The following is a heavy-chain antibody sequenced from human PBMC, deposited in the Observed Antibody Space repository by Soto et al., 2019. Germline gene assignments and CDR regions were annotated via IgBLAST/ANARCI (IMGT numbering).Heavy chain of an antibody. CDR2: INHSGST. CDR3: ARGLRGVAARPRWFDP. J-gene: IGHJ5*02. D-gene: IGHD6-6*01. Sequence: SETLSLTCAVYGGSFSGYYWSWIRQPPGKGLEWIGEINHSGSTNYNPSLKSRVTISVDTPKNQFSLKLSSVTAADTAVYYCARGLRGVAARPRWFDPWGQGTLVTVSS. CDR1: GGSFSGYY. V-gene: IGHV4-34*01.